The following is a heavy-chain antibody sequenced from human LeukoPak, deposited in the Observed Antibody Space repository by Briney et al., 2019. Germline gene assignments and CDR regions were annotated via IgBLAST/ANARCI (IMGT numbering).Heavy chain of an antibody. J-gene: IGHJ4*02. CDR2: IIVGSGAT. D-gene: IGHD3-16*01. Sequence: ASVKVSCKASGFTSTNFAVQWVRQARGQRLEWIGWIIVGSGATKCAQDFQERVTITRDLSTSTLYRELRSLTSEDTAVYYCAADLSNPRMGASYLDSWGQGTLVTVSS. CDR3: AADLSNPRMGASYLDS. V-gene: IGHV1-58*01. CDR1: GFTSTNFA.